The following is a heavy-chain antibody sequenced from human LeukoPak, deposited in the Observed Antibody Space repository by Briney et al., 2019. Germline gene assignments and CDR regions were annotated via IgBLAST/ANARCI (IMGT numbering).Heavy chain of an antibody. Sequence: GGSLRLSCAASGFTFSTYSMNWVRQAPGKGLEWVSYISSSDSTIYYADSVKGRFTISRDNAKNSLYLQMNSLRAEDTAVYYCAVDYYDTSGYSRGFWGQGTLVTVPS. V-gene: IGHV3-48*01. D-gene: IGHD3-22*01. CDR1: GFTFSTYS. CDR2: ISSSDSTI. J-gene: IGHJ4*02. CDR3: AVDYYDTSGYSRGF.